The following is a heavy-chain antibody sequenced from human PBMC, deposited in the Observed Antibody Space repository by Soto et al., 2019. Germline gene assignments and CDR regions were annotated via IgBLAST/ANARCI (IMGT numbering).Heavy chain of an antibody. D-gene: IGHD6-6*01. CDR2: INPNSGGT. J-gene: IGHJ6*03. CDR3: ARGQSIAALHYYYYYMDV. V-gene: IGHV1-2*04. CDR1: GYTFTGYY. Sequence: QVQLVQSGAEVKKPGASVKVSCKASGYTFTGYYMHWVRQAPGQGLEWMGWINPNSGGTNYAQKFQGWVTMTRDTSISTAYMELSRLRSDDTAVYYCARGQSIAALHYYYYYMDVWGKGTTVTVSS.